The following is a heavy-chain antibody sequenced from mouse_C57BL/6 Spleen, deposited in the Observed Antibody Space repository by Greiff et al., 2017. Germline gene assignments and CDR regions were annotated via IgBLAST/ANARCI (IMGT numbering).Heavy chain of an antibody. Sequence: QVQLRQPGAELVKPGASVKLSCKASGYTFTSYWMHWVKQRPGRGLEWIGRIDPSSGGTKYNEKFKSQATLSVDKPSSTAYMQLSSLTSEDSAVCFCAREGGFAYWGQGTLVTVSA. J-gene: IGHJ3*01. CDR2: IDPSSGGT. CDR1: GYTFTSYW. V-gene: IGHV1-72*01. CDR3: AREGGFAY.